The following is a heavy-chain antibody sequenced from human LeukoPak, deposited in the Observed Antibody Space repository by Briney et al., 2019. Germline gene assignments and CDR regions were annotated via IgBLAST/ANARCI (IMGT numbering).Heavy chain of an antibody. CDR3: ARDYSATNAMDV. J-gene: IGHJ6*02. CDR1: GFTFSDYY. D-gene: IGHD2-15*01. Sequence: KPGGSLRLSCAASGFTFSDYYMSWIRQAPGKGLEWVSYISSSSSYTNYADSVKGRFTISRDNAKNSLYLQMNSLRAEDTAVYYCARDYSATNAMDVWGQGTTVTVSS. CDR2: ISSSSSYT. V-gene: IGHV3-11*06.